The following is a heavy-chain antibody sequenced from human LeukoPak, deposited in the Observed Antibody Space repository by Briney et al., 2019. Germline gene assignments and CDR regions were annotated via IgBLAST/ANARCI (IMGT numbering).Heavy chain of an antibody. CDR1: GFTFSSYW. CDR3: ARTGRRLDY. J-gene: IGHJ4*02. Sequence: GGSLRLSCVASGFTFSSYWMTWVRHAPGKGLEWVANIKEDGSEKSYVASVKGRFTISRDNAKNSLYLQMNSLRAEDTAVYYCARTGRRLDYWGQGTLVTVSS. V-gene: IGHV3-7*05. D-gene: IGHD6-6*01. CDR2: IKEDGSEK.